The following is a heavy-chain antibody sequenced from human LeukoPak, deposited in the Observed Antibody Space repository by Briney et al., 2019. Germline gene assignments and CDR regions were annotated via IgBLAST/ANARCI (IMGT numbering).Heavy chain of an antibody. V-gene: IGHV3-33*01. Sequence: GRSLRLSCAASGFTFSSYSVHWVRQAPGKGLEWVAVIWYDGSNKYYADSVKGRFTFCRDNSKNTLYLQMNSLRAEDTAVYYCARFAYSSGWYSSDYWGPGTLVTVSS. CDR1: GFTFSSYS. J-gene: IGHJ4*02. D-gene: IGHD6-19*01. CDR3: ARFAYSSGWYSSDY. CDR2: IWYDGSNK.